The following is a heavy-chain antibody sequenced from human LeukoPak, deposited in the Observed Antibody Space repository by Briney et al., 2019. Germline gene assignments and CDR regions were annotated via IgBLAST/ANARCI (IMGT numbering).Heavy chain of an antibody. CDR2: ISWNSGSI. CDR1: GFILDDYA. Sequence: GGSLRLSCAVSGFILDDYAMHWVRQAPGKGLEWVSGISWNSGSIGYADSVKGRFTISRDNAKNSLYLQMNSLRAEDTALYYCVKASSSSPQYNWFDAWGQGTLVTVSS. D-gene: IGHD6-6*01. CDR3: VKASSSSPQYNWFDA. J-gene: IGHJ5*02. V-gene: IGHV3-9*01.